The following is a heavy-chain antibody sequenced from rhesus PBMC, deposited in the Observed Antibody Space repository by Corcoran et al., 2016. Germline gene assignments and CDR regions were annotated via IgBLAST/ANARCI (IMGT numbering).Heavy chain of an antibody. CDR2: LYGSGTSS. J-gene: IGHJ4*01. CDR3: ARGPSNSWWDY. Sequence: QVQLQELGPGLVKPLETLSLTCAVSGGSISSHYWSWIRQPPGKGLEWIGYLYGSGTSSNYNPSLKSRVTLSVDTSKNQFSLKLSAVTAADTAVYYCARGPSNSWWDYWGQGVLVTVSS. D-gene: IGHD1-1*01. V-gene: IGHV4S11*01. CDR1: GGSISSHY.